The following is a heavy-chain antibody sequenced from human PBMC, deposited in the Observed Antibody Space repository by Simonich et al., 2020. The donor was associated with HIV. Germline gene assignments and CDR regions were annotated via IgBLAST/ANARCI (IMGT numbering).Heavy chain of an antibody. CDR2: INRSGSP. CDR1: GGSFRGYC. CDR3: ARTYYYDSSGYYAGWFDP. D-gene: IGHD3-22*01. J-gene: IGHJ5*02. V-gene: IGHV4-34*01. Sequence: QVHLQQWGAGLLEPSETLSLTCAVYGGSFRGYCWSWICKFPGKGLEWIGEINRSGSPNYTPSLKSRVTISVDTSKKQFSLRLSSVTAADTAVYYCARTYYYDSSGYYAGWFDPWGQGTLVTVSS.